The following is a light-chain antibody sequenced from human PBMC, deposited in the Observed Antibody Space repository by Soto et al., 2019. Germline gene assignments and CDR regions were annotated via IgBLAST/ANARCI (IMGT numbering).Light chain of an antibody. CDR2: DTS. V-gene: IGKV3D-20*01. CDR3: QHYANSVWT. Sequence: EIVLTQSPAILSLSPGERATLSCGASQSVTFKLAWYQQKPGLAPRLLIYDTSTRATGIPDRFSGSGSGTDFTLTISRLEPEDFAVYYCQHYANSVWTFGQGTKVGVK. CDR1: QSVTFK. J-gene: IGKJ1*01.